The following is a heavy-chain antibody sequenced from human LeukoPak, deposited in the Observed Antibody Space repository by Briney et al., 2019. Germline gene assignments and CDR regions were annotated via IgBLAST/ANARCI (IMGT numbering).Heavy chain of an antibody. D-gene: IGHD1-26*01. CDR1: GGSISSSSYY. V-gene: IGHV4-39*01. CDR2: IYYSGST. CDR3: ARLIVGVNRNYFDF. J-gene: IGHJ4*02. Sequence: PSETLSLTCTVSGGSISSSSYYWGWIRQPPGKGLEWIGSIYYSGSTYYNPSLKSRVTISVETSKNQFSLKLRSMTAADRAVYYCARLIVGVNRNYFDFWGQGTLVTVSS.